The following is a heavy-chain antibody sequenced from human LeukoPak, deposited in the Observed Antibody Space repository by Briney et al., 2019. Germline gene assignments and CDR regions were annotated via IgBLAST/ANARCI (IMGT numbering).Heavy chain of an antibody. J-gene: IGHJ4*02. CDR2: INHSGST. D-gene: IGHD2-15*01. V-gene: IGHV4-34*01. Sequence: SETLSLTCAVYGVSFSGYYWSWIRQPPGKGLEWIGEINHSGSTNYNPSLTSRVTISVDTSNNQFSLKLSSVTAAHTAVYYCARFNRAHGYCSGGSCYSGFDYWGQGTLVTVSS. CDR3: ARFNRAHGYCSGGSCYSGFDY. CDR1: GVSFSGYY.